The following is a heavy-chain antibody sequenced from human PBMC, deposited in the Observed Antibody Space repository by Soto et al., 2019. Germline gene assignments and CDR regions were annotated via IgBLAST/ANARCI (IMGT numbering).Heavy chain of an antibody. CDR2: ISGSGGST. J-gene: IGHJ1*01. Sequence: GGSLRLSCAASGFTFSSYAMSWVRQAPGKGLEWVSAISGSGGSTYYADSVKGRFTISRDNSKNTLYLQMKSLRAEDTAVYYCAKERRPYCSSTSCHEYFQHWGQGTLVTVSS. CDR1: GFTFSSYA. V-gene: IGHV3-23*01. CDR3: AKERRPYCSSTSCHEYFQH. D-gene: IGHD2-2*01.